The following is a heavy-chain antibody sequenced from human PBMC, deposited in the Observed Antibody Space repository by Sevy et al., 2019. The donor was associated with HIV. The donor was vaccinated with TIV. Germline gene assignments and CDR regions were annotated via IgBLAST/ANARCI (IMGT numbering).Heavy chain of an antibody. CDR1: GGSFSGYY. CDR2: INHSGST. D-gene: IGHD1-26*01. CDR3: ARGRGGSYYGNYYYYGMDV. J-gene: IGHJ6*02. Sequence: SETLSLTCAVYGGSFSGYYWSWIRQPPGKGLEWIGEINHSGSTNYNPSLKSRVTRSVDTSKNQFSLKLSSVTAADTAVYYCARGRGGSYYGNYYYYGMDVWGQGTTVTVSS. V-gene: IGHV4-34*01.